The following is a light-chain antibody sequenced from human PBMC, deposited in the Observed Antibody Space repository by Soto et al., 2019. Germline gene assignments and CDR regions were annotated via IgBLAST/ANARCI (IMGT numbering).Light chain of an antibody. Sequence: QTVVTQPPSVSAAPGQKVTISCSGSSSNIGNNYVSWYQQLPGTAPKLLIYDNNKRPSGIPDRFSGSKSGTSATLGITGLQNGDEADYYCGTWDSSLSAVVFGGGTKRTVL. V-gene: IGLV1-51*01. CDR3: GTWDSSLSAVV. CDR1: SSNIGNNY. CDR2: DNN. J-gene: IGLJ2*01.